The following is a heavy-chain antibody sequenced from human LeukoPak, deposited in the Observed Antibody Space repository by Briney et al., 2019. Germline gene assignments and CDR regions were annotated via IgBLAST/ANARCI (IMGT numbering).Heavy chain of an antibody. J-gene: IGHJ4*02. V-gene: IGHV3-7*03. CDR3: ARRGYSYGFDY. Sequence: GGSLRLSCAASGFTFSIYWMSWVRQAPGKGLEWVANIKQDGSEKYYVDSVKGRFTISRDNAKNSLYLQMSSLRAEDTAVYYCARRGYSYGFDYWGQGTLVTVSS. CDR2: IKQDGSEK. CDR1: GFTFSIYW. D-gene: IGHD5-18*01.